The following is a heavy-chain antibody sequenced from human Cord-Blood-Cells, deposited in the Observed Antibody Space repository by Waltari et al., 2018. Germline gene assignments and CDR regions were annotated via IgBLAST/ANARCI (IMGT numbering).Heavy chain of an antibody. J-gene: IGHJ3*02. CDR1: GFTFSSYD. Sequence: EVQLVESGGGLVQPGGSLRLSCAASGFTFSSYDMHWVRQATGKVLEGVSVFGTAGDTYYPGSVKGRFTISRENAKNSLYLQMNSLRAGDTAVYYCARSANDAFDIWGQGTMVTVSS. CDR2: FGTAGDT. V-gene: IGHV3-13*01. CDR3: ARSANDAFDI.